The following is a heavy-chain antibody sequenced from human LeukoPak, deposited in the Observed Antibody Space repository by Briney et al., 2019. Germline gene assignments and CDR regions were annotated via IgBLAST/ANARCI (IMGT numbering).Heavy chain of an antibody. V-gene: IGHV1-18*01. CDR3: ARGRGTIFGVVITLYYFDY. J-gene: IGHJ4*02. CDR1: GYTFSTYG. Sequence: ASVRVSCKASGYTFSTYGISWVRQAPGQGLEWMGWISAYSGNTNYAQKVQGRVTMTTDTSTSTAYMELRSLRSDDTAVYYCARGRGTIFGVVITLYYFDYWGQGTLVTVSS. CDR2: ISAYSGNT. D-gene: IGHD3-3*01.